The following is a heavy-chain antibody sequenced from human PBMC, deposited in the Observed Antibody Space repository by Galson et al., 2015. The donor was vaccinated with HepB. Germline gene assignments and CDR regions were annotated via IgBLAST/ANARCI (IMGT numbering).Heavy chain of an antibody. V-gene: IGHV3-33*01. D-gene: IGHD3-10*01. CDR1: GFTFSNYA. CDR3: ARGSPVGSGSYGWFDP. J-gene: IGHJ5*02. CDR2: IWYDGSNK. Sequence: SLRLSCAASGFTFSNYAMHWVRQAPGKGLEWVAVIWYDGSNKIHADSVKGRFTISRDNSESTLYLQMNSLRAEDTAVYYCARGSPVGSGSYGWFDPWGQGNLVTVSS.